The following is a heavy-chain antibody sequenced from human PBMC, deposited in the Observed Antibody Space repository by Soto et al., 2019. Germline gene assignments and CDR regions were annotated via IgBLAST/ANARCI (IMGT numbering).Heavy chain of an antibody. V-gene: IGHV1-2*02. D-gene: IGHD3-9*01. CDR3: ARDARGTRGFDEMDI. CDR2: INPNSGDT. J-gene: IGHJ6*02. CDR1: GYIFTGYH. Sequence: ASVKVSGKASGYIFTGYHIRWVRQAPGRGLEWMGWINPNSGDTEYAQNFQGRVTMTRDTSFNLVYMEMSGLMSDDTAVYYCARDARGTRGFDEMDIWGQGTTVTVSS.